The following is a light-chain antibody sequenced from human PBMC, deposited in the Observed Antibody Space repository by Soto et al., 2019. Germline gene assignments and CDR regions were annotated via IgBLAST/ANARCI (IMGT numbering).Light chain of an antibody. Sequence: DIQMTQSPSSLSASVGDTVTITCRASQGISNYLAWYQQKPGQLPNLLIDAASTLQSRVPSRFSGSGSGTDFTLTISSLRPEDVANYYGQKYNNAPRTFGQGTKVDI. J-gene: IGKJ1*01. CDR1: QGISNY. CDR3: QKYNNAPRT. CDR2: AAS. V-gene: IGKV1-27*01.